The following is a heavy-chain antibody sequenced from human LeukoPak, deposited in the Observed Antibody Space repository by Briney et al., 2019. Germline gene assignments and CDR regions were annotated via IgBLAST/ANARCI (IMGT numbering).Heavy chain of an antibody. CDR1: DGSINSYY. V-gene: IGHV4-59*01. D-gene: IGHD6-13*01. CDR3: ARSLRRIAAAGNWFDP. CDR2: IYYNGNT. J-gene: IGHJ5*02. Sequence: PSETLSLTCSVSDGSINSYYWNWIRRPPGKGLEWIGYIYYNGNTNYSPSLKSRVTMSVDTSKNLFSLKVSSVTAADTAVYYCARSLRRIAAAGNWFDPWGQGTLVTVSS.